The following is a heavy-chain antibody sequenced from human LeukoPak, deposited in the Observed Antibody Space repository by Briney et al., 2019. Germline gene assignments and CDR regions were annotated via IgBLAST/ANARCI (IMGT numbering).Heavy chain of an antibody. CDR2: IIPIFGIA. D-gene: IGHD3-22*01. J-gene: IGHJ4*02. CDR1: GGTFSSYA. V-gene: IGHV1-69*04. CDR3: ARQDSSGYYYDY. Sequence: SVKVSCKASGGTFSSYAISWVRQAPGQGLEWMGRIIPIFGIANYAQKFQGRVTITVDKSTSTAYMELSSLRSEDTAVYYCARQDSSGYYYDYWGQGTLVTVSS.